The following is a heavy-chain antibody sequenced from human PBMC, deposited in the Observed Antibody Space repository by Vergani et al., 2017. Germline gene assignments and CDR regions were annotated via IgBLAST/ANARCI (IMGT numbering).Heavy chain of an antibody. CDR3: ASRYYDSSGYYYSLVYYFDY. V-gene: IGHV4-39*01. Sequence: QLQLQESGPGLVKPSETLSLTCTVSGGSISSSSYYWGWIRQPPGKGLEWIGSIYYSGSTYYNPSLKSRVTISVDTSKNQFSLKLSSVTAADTAVYYCASRYYDSSGYYYSLVYYFDYWGQGTLVTVSS. CDR2: IYYSGST. D-gene: IGHD3-22*01. CDR1: GGSISSSSYY. J-gene: IGHJ4*02.